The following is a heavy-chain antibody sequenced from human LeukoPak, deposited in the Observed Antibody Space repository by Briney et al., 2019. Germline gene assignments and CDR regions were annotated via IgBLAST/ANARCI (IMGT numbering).Heavy chain of an antibody. V-gene: IGHV3-30*03. CDR1: GFTFSSYG. CDR2: ISYDGSNR. J-gene: IGHJ6*02. CDR3: SGGKYCYGLDV. Sequence: GGSLRLSCVVSGFTFSSYGVHWVRQAPGKGLEWVAVISYDGSNRYYADSVKGRFTISRDNSKNTLYLQMNSLRTEDTAVYYCSGGKYCYGLDVWGQGTTVSVSS.